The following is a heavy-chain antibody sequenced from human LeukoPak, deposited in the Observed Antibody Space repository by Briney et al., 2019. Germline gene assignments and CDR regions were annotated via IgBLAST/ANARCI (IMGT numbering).Heavy chain of an antibody. CDR3: ARGRYCSADICSGGDAFDI. CDR2: IYTRGST. Sequence: SETLSLTCTVSGGSINNYYWSWIRQPAGKGLEWIWRIYTRGSTNYSPSLKSRVTMSVDTSKNQFSLKLSSVTAADTAVYYCARGRYCSADICSGGDAFDIWGQGTMVSVSS. V-gene: IGHV4-4*07. J-gene: IGHJ3*02. D-gene: IGHD2-15*01. CDR1: GGSINNYY.